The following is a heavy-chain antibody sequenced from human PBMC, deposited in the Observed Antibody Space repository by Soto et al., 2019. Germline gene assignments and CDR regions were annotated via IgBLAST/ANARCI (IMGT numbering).Heavy chain of an antibody. CDR1: GYTFTSYG. D-gene: IGHD3-3*01. J-gene: IGHJ5*02. Sequence: GASVKVSCKASGYTFTSYGISWVRQAPGQGREWMGWISAYNGNTNYAQKLQGRVTMTTDTSTSTAYMELRSLRSDDTAVYYCARRVVTIFGVVINWFAPWGQGTLVTVSS. V-gene: IGHV1-18*01. CDR2: ISAYNGNT. CDR3: ARRVVTIFGVVINWFAP.